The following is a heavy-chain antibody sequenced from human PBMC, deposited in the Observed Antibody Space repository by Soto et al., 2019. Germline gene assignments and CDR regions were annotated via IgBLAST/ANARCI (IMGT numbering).Heavy chain of an antibody. V-gene: IGHV2-5*01. CDR3: AHRHLTSTPFDY. CDR2: IYWNDDK. CDR1: GFSLSTSGVG. J-gene: IGHJ4*02. Sequence: QITLKESGPTLVKPTQTLTLTCTFSGFSLSTSGVGVGWIRQPPGKALEWLALIYWNDDKRYSPSLKSRLTITKDTSKNQVVLTMTNMDPVDTGTYYCAHRHLTSTPFDYWGQGTLVTVSS.